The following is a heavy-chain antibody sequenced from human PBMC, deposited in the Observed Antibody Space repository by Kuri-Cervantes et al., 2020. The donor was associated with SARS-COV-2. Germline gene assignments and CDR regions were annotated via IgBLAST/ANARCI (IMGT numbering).Heavy chain of an antibody. Sequence: GGSLRLSCTVSGGSISSHYWSWVRQAPGKGLEWVSAISGSGGSTYYADSVKGRFTISRDNSKNTLYLQMNSLRAEDTAVYYCAKDLSPSGRGYYYYRDVWGKGTTVTVSS. J-gene: IGHJ6*03. CDR1: GGSISSHY. CDR2: ISGSGGST. V-gene: IGHV3-23*01. D-gene: IGHD3-10*01. CDR3: AKDLSPSGRGYYYYRDV.